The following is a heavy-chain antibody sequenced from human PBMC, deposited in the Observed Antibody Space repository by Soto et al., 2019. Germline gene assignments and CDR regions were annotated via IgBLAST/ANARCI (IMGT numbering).Heavy chain of an antibody. CDR3: ARDDGWLDRRDYYYGMDV. J-gene: IGHJ6*02. D-gene: IGHD6-19*01. Sequence: EVQLVESGGGLIQPGGSLRLSCAASGFTVSSNYMSWVRQAPGKGLEWVSVIYSGGSTYYADSVKGRFTISRDNSKNTLYLQMNSLRAEDTAVYYCARDDGWLDRRDYYYGMDVWGQGTTVTVSS. CDR1: GFTVSSNY. V-gene: IGHV3-53*01. CDR2: IYSGGST.